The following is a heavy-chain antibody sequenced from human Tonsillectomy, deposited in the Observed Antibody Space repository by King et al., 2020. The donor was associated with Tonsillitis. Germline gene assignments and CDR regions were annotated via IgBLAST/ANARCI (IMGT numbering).Heavy chain of an antibody. CDR3: ARWADCSSTSRSDGMDV. CDR1: GYTFSSYD. Sequence: VQLVESGAEVKKPGASVKVSCKASGYTFSSYDINWVRQATGQGLEWMGWMNPNRGNTGYAQKFQGRVSMTRNTSISTAYMELSSLTSEDTAVYYCARWADCSSTSRSDGMDVWGQGTTVTVSS. D-gene: IGHD2-2*01. CDR2: MNPNRGNT. J-gene: IGHJ6*02. V-gene: IGHV1-8*01.